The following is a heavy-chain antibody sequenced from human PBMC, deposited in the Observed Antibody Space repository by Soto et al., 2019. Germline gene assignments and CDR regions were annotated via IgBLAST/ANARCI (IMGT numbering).Heavy chain of an antibody. J-gene: IGHJ6*02. CDR3: ARVASPFDYYYAIDV. D-gene: IGHD3-16*01. V-gene: IGHV4-30-4*08. Sequence: SETLSLTCTVSGDSISSGNKYWSWIRQAPGKGLAWIGYIFSSGTAYYNPSLKSRLTMSLDTSQNQFSLRLASVTDADSAVYYGARVASPFDYYYAIDVWGQGTTVTVSS. CDR1: GDSISSGNKY. CDR2: IFSSGTA.